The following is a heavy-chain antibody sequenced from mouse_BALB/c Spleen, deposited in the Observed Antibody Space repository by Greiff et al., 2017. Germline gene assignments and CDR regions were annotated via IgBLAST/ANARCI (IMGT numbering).Heavy chain of an antibody. CDR3: ARRDSFFDY. J-gene: IGHJ2*01. CDR1: GYTFTSYW. D-gene: IGHD3-3*01. Sequence: QVHVKQSGAELAKPGASVKMSCKASGYTFTSYWMHWVKQRPGQGLEWIGYINPSTGYTEYNQKFKDKATLTADKSSSTAYMQLSSLTSEDSAVYYCARRDSFFDYWGQGTTLTVSS. CDR2: INPSTGYT. V-gene: IGHV1-7*01.